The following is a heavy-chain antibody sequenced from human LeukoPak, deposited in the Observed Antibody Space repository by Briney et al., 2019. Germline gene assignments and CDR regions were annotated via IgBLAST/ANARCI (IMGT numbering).Heavy chain of an antibody. V-gene: IGHV3-74*01. CDR2: INGDGTGT. CDR1: GFTLSNYW. J-gene: IGHJ6*04. CDR3: AKFDV. Sequence: GGSLRLSCAASGFTLSNYWMHWVRQAPGKGLVWVSRINGDGTGTSYADSVKGRFTISRDNSKNTLYLQMNSLRAEDTAVYYCAKFDVWGKGTTVTVSS.